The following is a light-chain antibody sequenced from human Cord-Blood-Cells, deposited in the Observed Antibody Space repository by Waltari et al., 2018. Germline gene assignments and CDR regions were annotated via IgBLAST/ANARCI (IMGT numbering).Light chain of an antibody. Sequence: DIQMTQSPSSLSASVGDRVTITCRASQSISSYLNWYQQKPGKAPKLLIYAAASLQSGGPSRLSGSGSGTDFTLTISSLQPEDFATYYYQQSYSTPQTFGQGTKVEIK. CDR3: QQSYSTPQT. J-gene: IGKJ1*01. CDR1: QSISSY. CDR2: AAA. V-gene: IGKV1-39*01.